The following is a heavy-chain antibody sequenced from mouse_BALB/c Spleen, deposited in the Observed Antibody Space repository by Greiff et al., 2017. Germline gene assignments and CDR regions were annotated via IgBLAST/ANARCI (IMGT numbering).Heavy chain of an antibody. D-gene: IGHD1-1*01. V-gene: IGHV7-3*02. J-gene: IGHJ4*01. CDR3: ARVGSIYAMDY. CDR1: GFTFTDYY. CDR2: IRNKANGYTT. Sequence: EVMLVESGGGLVQPGGSLRLSCATSGFTFTDYYMSWVRQPPGKALEWLGFIRNKANGYTTEYSASVKGRFTISRDNSQSILYLQMNTLRAEDSATYDCARVGSIYAMDYWGQGTSVTVSS.